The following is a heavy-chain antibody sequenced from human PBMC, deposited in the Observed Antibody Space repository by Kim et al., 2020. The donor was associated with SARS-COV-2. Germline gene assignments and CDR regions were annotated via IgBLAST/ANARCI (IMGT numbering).Heavy chain of an antibody. V-gene: IGHV4-39*01. Sequence: PSLKSRVTISVDTSKNQFSLKLSSVTAADTAVYYCARSNIAARPLYYFDYWGQGTLVTVSS. D-gene: IGHD6-6*01. CDR3: ARSNIAARPLYYFDY. J-gene: IGHJ4*02.